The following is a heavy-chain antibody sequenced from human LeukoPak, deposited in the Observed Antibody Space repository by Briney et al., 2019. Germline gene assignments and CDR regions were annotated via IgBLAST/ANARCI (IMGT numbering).Heavy chain of an antibody. V-gene: IGHV4-38-2*02. CDR1: GYSISSGYY. CDR2: IYHSGST. Sequence: PTETLSLTCTVSGYSISSGYYWGWIRQPPGKGLEWIGSIYHSGSTYYNPSLKSRVTISVDTSKNQFSLKLSSVTAADTAVYYCARDSTVGYYFDYWGQGTLVTVSS. D-gene: IGHD1-26*01. J-gene: IGHJ4*02. CDR3: ARDSTVGYYFDY.